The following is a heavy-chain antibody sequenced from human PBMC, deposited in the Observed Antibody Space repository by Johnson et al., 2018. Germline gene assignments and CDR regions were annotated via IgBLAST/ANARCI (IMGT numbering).Heavy chain of an antibody. Sequence: VQLFESGGGVVQPGRSLRLSCAASGFTFSRYGMHWVRQAPGTGLEWVAVIWSDGRPKDYTDSVKGRFTISRDNSNNMLYPQMNSPRAEDTAMFYCATDAGAAAFDIWGQGTMVTVSS. CDR2: IWSDGRPK. CDR3: ATDAGAAAFDI. D-gene: IGHD3-10*01. CDR1: GFTFSRYG. V-gene: IGHV3-33*01. J-gene: IGHJ3*02.